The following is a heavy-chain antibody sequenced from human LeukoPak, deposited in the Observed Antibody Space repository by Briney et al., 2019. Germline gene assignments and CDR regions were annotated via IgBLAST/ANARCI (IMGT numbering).Heavy chain of an antibody. V-gene: IGHV3-7*01. CDR1: GFTFTNYW. CDR2: IKHDGSEK. CDR3: VRALGSSSADF. D-gene: IGHD6-6*01. Sequence: GGSLRLSCAASGFTFTNYWMSWVRQAPGKGLEWVANIKHDGSEKYYVDSVEGRFTISRDNAKNSLSLQMNSLRGEDTAVYYCVRALGSSSADFWGQETLVTVSS. J-gene: IGHJ4*02.